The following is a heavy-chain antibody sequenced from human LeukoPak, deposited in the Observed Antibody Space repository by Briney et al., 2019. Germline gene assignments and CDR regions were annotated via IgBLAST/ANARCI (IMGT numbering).Heavy chain of an antibody. V-gene: IGHV4-59*08. Sequence: SETLSLTCTDPGGSISSSFWSGIRQPPGKGLEWIGYIYYSGSTNYNPSLKSRVTISVDTSKKQFSLKLSSVTAADTAVYYCATFDSGGYKFDYWGQGTLVTVSS. CDR3: ATFDSGGYKFDY. CDR1: GGSISSSF. J-gene: IGHJ4*02. D-gene: IGHD3-22*01. CDR2: IYYSGST.